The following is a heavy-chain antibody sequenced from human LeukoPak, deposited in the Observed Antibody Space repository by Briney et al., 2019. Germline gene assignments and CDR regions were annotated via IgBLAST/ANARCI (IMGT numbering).Heavy chain of an antibody. D-gene: IGHD6-19*01. J-gene: IGHJ5*02. V-gene: IGHV3-23*01. CDR2: ISGSGGST. CDR1: GFTFSSYG. CDR3: ARERMAVARVNWFDP. Sequence: PGGTLRLSCAASGFTFSSYGMSWVRQAPGKGLEWVSAISGSGGSTYYADSVKGRFTISRDNSKNTLYLQMNSLRAEDTAVYYCARERMAVARVNWFDPWGQGTLVTVSS.